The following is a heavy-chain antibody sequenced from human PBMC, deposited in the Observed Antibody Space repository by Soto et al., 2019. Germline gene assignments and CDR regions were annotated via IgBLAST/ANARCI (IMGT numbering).Heavy chain of an antibody. Sequence: TSETLSLTCTVSGGSISSYYWSWIRQPPGKGLEWIGYIYYSGSTNYNPSLKSRVTISVDTSKNQFSLKLSSVTAADTAAYYCARALSGWYGYYYYYYMDVWGKGTTVTVSS. D-gene: IGHD6-19*01. V-gene: IGHV4-59*01. CDR1: GGSISSYY. CDR3: ARALSGWYGYYYYYYMDV. CDR2: IYYSGST. J-gene: IGHJ6*03.